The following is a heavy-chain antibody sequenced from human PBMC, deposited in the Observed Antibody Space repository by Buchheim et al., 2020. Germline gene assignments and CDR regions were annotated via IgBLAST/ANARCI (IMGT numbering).Heavy chain of an antibody. CDR1: GGSITSSNW. CDR3: ATTVTMYFWGGMDV. J-gene: IGHJ6*02. Sequence: QVQLQESGPGLVKPSGTLSLTCAVSGGSITSSNWRSWVRPPPGKGLEWIGEIYHTGSTNYNPSLQSLVTISVDQSKIHFYLKLSSVTAADTAVYYCATTVTMYFWGGMDVWGQGTT. D-gene: IGHD4-11*01. CDR2: IYHTGST. V-gene: IGHV4-4*02.